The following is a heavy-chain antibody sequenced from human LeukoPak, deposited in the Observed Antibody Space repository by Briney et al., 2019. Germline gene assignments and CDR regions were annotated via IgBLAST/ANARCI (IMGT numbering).Heavy chain of an antibody. V-gene: IGHV1-18*01. CDR2: ISAYNGNT. Sequence: AASVKVSCKASGYTFTIYGISWVRQAPGQGVEWMGWISAYNGNTNYAQKLQGRVTMTTDTSTSTAYMELRSLRSDDTAVYYCARDYGDYGIDYWGQGTLVTVSS. CDR1: GYTFTIYG. D-gene: IGHD4-17*01. J-gene: IGHJ4*02. CDR3: ARDYGDYGIDY.